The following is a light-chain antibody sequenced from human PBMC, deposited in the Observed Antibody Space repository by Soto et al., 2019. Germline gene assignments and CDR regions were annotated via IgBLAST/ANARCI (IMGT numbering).Light chain of an antibody. CDR2: DAS. Sequence: DIQMTHSPSTLSGSVGDEVTITCRASQTISRWLAWYQQKPGRAPKLLIYDASTLESGVPSRFSGSGSETEFTLTISRLQPDDFATYFCHSRAFGQGTRLEIK. J-gene: IGKJ5*01. CDR1: QTISRW. V-gene: IGKV1-5*01. CDR3: HSRA.